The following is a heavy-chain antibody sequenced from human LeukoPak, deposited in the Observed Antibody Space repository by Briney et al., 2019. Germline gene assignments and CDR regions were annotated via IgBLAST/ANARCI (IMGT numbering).Heavy chain of an antibody. V-gene: IGHV3-48*01. CDR2: ISSTSSTI. J-gene: IGHJ4*02. Sequence: GGSLRLSCAASGFTFSSYNMNWVRQAPGKGLEWVSYISSTSSTIYYTDSLKGRFTISRDNAKNSLYLQMNSLRVEDTAVYYCARDQSSRPLGYWGQGTLVTVFS. D-gene: IGHD3-16*01. CDR3: ARDQSSRPLGY. CDR1: GFTFSSYN.